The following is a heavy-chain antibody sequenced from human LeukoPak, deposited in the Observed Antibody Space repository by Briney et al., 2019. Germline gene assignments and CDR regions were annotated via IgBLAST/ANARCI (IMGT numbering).Heavy chain of an antibody. Sequence: GGSLRLSCAASGFSVSSYYMNWVRQAPGKGLEWVSYISSSGSTIYYADSVKGRFTISRDKSKNTLYLQMNSLRAEDTAVYYCAREFFYGSGSYYEYWGQGTLVTVSS. D-gene: IGHD3-10*01. CDR1: GFSVSSYY. J-gene: IGHJ4*02. CDR3: AREFFYGSGSYYEY. CDR2: ISSSGSTI. V-gene: IGHV3-48*01.